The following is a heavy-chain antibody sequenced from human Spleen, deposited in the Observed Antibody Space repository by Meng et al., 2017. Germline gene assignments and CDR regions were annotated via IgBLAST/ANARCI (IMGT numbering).Heavy chain of an antibody. Sequence: QVQLQQWGAGLLRPSETLSLTCVVSGGSFSDYYWSWIRQPPGKGLEWIGEINHSGATNYNPSLKSRVTISVDTSKNQFSLKLNSVTAADTAIYYCARRRLYDFWSGSTPFDYWGQGTLVTVSS. J-gene: IGHJ4*02. D-gene: IGHD3-3*01. CDR1: GGSFSDYY. V-gene: IGHV4-34*01. CDR3: ARRRLYDFWSGSTPFDY. CDR2: INHSGAT.